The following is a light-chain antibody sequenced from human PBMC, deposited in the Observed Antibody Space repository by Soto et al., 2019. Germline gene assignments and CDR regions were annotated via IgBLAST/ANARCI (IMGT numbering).Light chain of an antibody. J-gene: IGKJ5*01. Sequence: EIVLTQSPATLSLSPGERATLSCRASQSVSSYLAWYQQKPGQAPRLLIYDASHRATGIPARFSGSGSGTDFTLTISSLEPEDVAVYYCQQRSNWPITFGQGTRLEIK. V-gene: IGKV3-11*01. CDR3: QQRSNWPIT. CDR2: DAS. CDR1: QSVSSY.